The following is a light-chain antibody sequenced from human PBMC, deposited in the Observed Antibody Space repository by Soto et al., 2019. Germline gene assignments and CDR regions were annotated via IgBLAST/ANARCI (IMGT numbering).Light chain of an antibody. CDR2: DAS. Sequence: TQSPSSLSASVGDRVTITCRASQDMKNYLNWYQHKPGKAPKLLIYDASFLETGVPPRFSGSGSGTDFTFTITSLQPEDIATYYCQQSDHVPFFGGGTKVEIK. J-gene: IGKJ4*01. V-gene: IGKV1-33*01. CDR3: QQSDHVPF. CDR1: QDMKNY.